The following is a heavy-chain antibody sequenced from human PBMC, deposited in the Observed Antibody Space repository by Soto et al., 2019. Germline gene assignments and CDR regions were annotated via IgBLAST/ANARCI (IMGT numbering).Heavy chain of an antibody. CDR2: ISNDESDY. CDR1: GFTFSSFA. CDR3: ARDRGRGPADYYFDY. D-gene: IGHD2-2*01. J-gene: IGHJ4*02. V-gene: IGHV3-30*03. Sequence: QVQLVQSGGGVVQPGRSLRLSCAASGFTFSSFAMHWVRQAPGKGLEWVTDISNDESDYKYADSVKGRFTISRDNSKNTLYLQMNRLRAEDTAVYYCARDRGRGPADYYFDYGGQGTLVTV.